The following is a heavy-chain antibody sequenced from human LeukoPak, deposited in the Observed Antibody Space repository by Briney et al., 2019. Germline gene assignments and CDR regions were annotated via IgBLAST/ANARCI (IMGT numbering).Heavy chain of an antibody. J-gene: IGHJ5*02. D-gene: IGHD1-14*01. CDR2: IYYSGST. Sequence: SETLSLTCTVSGGSISSGGYYWSWIRQPPGKGLEWIGYIYYSGSTNYNPSLKSRVTISVDTSKNQFSLKLSSVTAADTAVYYCARAGRKGGWFDPWGQGTLVTVSS. CDR3: ARAGRKGGWFDP. V-gene: IGHV4-61*08. CDR1: GGSISSGGYY.